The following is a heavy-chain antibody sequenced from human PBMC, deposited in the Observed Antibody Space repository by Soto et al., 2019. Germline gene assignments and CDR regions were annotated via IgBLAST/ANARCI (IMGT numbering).Heavy chain of an antibody. Sequence: QVQLRESGPGLVKPSQTLSLTCTVSGGSISSGGYYWSWIRQHPGKGLEWIGYIYYSGSTYYNPSLKSRVTISIDTSKNQFSLKLSSVTAADTAVYYCAIGHHSSGYCFDYWCQGTLVTVSS. J-gene: IGHJ4*02. V-gene: IGHV4-31*03. CDR1: GGSISSGGYY. CDR2: IYYSGST. D-gene: IGHD3-22*01. CDR3: AIGHHSSGYCFDY.